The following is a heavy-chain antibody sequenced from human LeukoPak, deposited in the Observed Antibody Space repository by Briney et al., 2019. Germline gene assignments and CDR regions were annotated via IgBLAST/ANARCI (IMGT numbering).Heavy chain of an antibody. Sequence: GASVKVSCKASGYTFTGYYMHWVRQAPGQGLEWMGWINPNSGGTNYAQKFQGRVTMTRDTSISTAYMELSRLRSDDTAVYYCARVKTGASDILTGYYNGNWFDPWGQGTLVTVSS. J-gene: IGHJ5*02. CDR2: INPNSGGT. CDR3: ARVKTGASDILTGYYNGNWFDP. V-gene: IGHV1-2*02. D-gene: IGHD3-9*01. CDR1: GYTFTGYY.